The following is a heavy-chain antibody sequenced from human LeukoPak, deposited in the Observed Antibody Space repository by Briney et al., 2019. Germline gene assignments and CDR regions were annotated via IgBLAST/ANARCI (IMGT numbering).Heavy chain of an antibody. CDR3: ARDRGDFSFDP. V-gene: IGHV3-23*01. D-gene: IGHD3-3*01. Sequence: PGGSLRLSCAASGFIFSNYGMNWVRQAPGKGLEWVAAISASGSATSYADSVRGRFTISRDNSKSTTYLQMNSLRAEDTAVYYCARDRGDFSFDPWGQGTLVTVSS. CDR1: GFIFSNYG. CDR2: ISASGSAT. J-gene: IGHJ5*02.